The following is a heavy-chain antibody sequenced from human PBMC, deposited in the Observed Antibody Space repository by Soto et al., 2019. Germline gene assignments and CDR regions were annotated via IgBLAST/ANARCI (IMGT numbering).Heavy chain of an antibody. D-gene: IGHD2-8*02. J-gene: IGHJ4*02. CDR1: GGSINTDAHY. CDR2: INYNGRT. V-gene: IGHV4-39*07. CDR3: ARDKITGLFDY. Sequence: SETLSLTCTVSGGSINTDAHYWGWIRQPPGKGLEGNSKINYNGRTYYNPPLKSRVTISVDTSKNQFSLTLTSVTAADTAIYYCARDKITGLFDYWGQGTQVTVSS.